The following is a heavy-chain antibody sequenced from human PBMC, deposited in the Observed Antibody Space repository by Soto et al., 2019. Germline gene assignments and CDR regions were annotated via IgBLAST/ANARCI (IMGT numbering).Heavy chain of an antibody. CDR1: GYSITNYW. D-gene: IGHD6-13*01. CDR3: ARQALDSSSSYGLDV. J-gene: IGHJ6*02. Sequence: PGEPQKISSKGSGYSITNYWISWVRQMTGKGLDWMGRIDPSDSYTNYSPSFQGQVTISADKSISTAYLQWSSLKASDTAMFYCARQALDSSSSYGLDVWGQGTTVTVSS. CDR2: IDPSDSYT. V-gene: IGHV5-10-1*04.